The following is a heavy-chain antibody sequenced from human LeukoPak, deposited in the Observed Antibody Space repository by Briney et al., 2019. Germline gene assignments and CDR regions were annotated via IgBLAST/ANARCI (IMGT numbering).Heavy chain of an antibody. V-gene: IGHV3-30-3*01. Sequence: PGGSLRLSCAASGFTFSSYAIHWVRQAPGKGLEWVAVISYDGSNKYYADSVEGRFTISRDNSKNTLYLQMNSLRGEDTAVYYCAREVRWRPDYWGQGTLVTVSS. J-gene: IGHJ4*02. CDR1: GFTFSSYA. D-gene: IGHD2-15*01. CDR2: ISYDGSNK. CDR3: AREVRWRPDY.